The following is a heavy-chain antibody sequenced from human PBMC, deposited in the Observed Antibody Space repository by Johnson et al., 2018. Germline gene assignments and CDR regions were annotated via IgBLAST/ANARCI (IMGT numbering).Heavy chain of an antibody. Sequence: QVQLVQSGGGVVQXGRSLRLSCVASGFTFSNYGLHWVRQAPGKGLEWVAAISYDGSDKYYADYVEGRFTISRDNSKNTLYLQMNSLRAEDTAIYYCAKGDYGDYVRDYYYYMDVWGKGTTVTVSS. CDR3: AKGDYGDYVRDYYYYMDV. J-gene: IGHJ6*03. CDR2: ISYDGSDK. CDR1: GFTFSNYG. D-gene: IGHD4-17*01. V-gene: IGHV3-30*18.